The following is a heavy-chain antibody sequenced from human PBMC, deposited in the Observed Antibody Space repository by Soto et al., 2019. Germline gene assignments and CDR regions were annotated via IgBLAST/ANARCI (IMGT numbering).Heavy chain of an antibody. CDR1: GFTFSSYA. CDR3: AKDLRSSTYYYGMDV. D-gene: IGHD2-2*01. Sequence: GGSLRLSSATSGFTFSSYALSWVRQAPGKGLEWVSGISGSGGRTYYADSVKGRFTISRDNSKNTLYLQMNSLRAEDTAVYYCAKDLRSSTYYYGMDVWGQGTTVTVSS. V-gene: IGHV3-23*01. CDR2: ISGSGGRT. J-gene: IGHJ6*02.